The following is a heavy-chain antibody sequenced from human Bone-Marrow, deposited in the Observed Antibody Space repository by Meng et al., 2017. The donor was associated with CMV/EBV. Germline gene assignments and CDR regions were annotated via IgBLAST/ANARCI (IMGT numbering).Heavy chain of an antibody. J-gene: IGHJ6*02. V-gene: IGHV4-39*01. Sequence: SETLSLTCTLSAGSISRSSYYWGWIRQPPGKGLEWIGSIYYSGSTYYNPSLKSRVTISVATSKNQFSLKLISLTAADTAVYYCSRQRGEYCSSTSCPEDPYYYYYCMDVWGQGTTVTASS. CDR3: SRQRGEYCSSTSCPEDPYYYYYCMDV. CDR1: AGSISRSSYY. D-gene: IGHD2-2*01. CDR2: IYYSGST.